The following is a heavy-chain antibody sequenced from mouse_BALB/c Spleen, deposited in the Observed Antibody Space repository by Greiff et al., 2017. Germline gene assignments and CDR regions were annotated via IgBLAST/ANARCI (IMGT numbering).Heavy chain of an antibody. CDR2: IWGDGST. CDR1: GFSLTGYG. CDR3: ARDLGDWFAY. J-gene: IGHJ3*01. Sequence: VQVVESGPGLVAPSQSLSITCTVSGFSLTGYGVIWVRQPPGKGLEWLGMIWGDGSTDYNSALKSRLSISKDNSKSQVFLKMNSLQTDDTARYYCARDLGDWFAYWGQGTLVTVSS. V-gene: IGHV2-6-7*01. D-gene: IGHD4-1*01.